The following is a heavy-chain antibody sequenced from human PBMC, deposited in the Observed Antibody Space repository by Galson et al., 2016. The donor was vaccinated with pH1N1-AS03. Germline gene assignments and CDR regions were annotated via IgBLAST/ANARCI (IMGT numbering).Heavy chain of an antibody. V-gene: IGHV3-7*03. D-gene: IGHD1-7*01. CDR3: ARDGPGTTHFDH. CDR2: IKKDGTEK. Sequence: SLRLSCAASGFIFSSYWMTWVRRAPGKGLEWVANIKKDGTEKYYVDSVKGRFTISRDNAKNSLYLQMNSLRGDDTAVYYRARDGPGTTHFDHWGQGTLVTVSS. J-gene: IGHJ4*02. CDR1: GFIFSSYW.